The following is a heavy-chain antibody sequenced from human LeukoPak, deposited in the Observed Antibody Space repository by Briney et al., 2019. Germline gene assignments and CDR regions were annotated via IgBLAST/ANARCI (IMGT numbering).Heavy chain of an antibody. V-gene: IGHV3-20*04. CDR3: ARDSIGSRYFDY. J-gene: IGHJ4*02. CDR2: INWNGGDT. Sequence: GGSLRLSCAASGFTFAGYGMTWVRQAPGKGLEWVSAINWNGGDTGYADSVKGRFTISRDNAKNSLYLQMNSLRAEDTASYYCARDSIGSRYFDYWGQGTLVTVSS. D-gene: IGHD2/OR15-2a*01. CDR1: GFTFAGYG.